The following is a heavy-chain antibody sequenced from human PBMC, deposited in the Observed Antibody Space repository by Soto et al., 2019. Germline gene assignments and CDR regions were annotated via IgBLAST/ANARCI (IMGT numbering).Heavy chain of an antibody. CDR2: IIPIFGTA. CDR3: AQTLGLAVAGPGRFDL. J-gene: IGHJ2*01. D-gene: IGHD6-19*01. Sequence: QVQLVQSGAEVKKPGSSVKVSCKASGGTFSSHAISWVRQAPGQGLEWMGGIIPIFGTANYAQKFQGRVTITADESTSTAYMELSSLRSEDRAVYYCAQTLGLAVAGPGRFDLWGRGTLVTVSS. CDR1: GGTFSSHA. V-gene: IGHV1-69*12.